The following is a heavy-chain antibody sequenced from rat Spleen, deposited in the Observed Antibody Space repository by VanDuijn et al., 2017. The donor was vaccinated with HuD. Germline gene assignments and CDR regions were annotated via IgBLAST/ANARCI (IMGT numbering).Heavy chain of an antibody. CDR1: GFTFNNYW. D-gene: IGHD1-10*01. Sequence: EVQLVESGGGLVQPGRSLKLSCVASGFTFNNYWMTWIRQAPGKGLEWIASITNTGGTPYYLGSVKGRFTISRDNAKSTLYLQMNSLRSEDSATYYCTRGANYDFDYWGQGVVVTVSS. J-gene: IGHJ2*01. CDR2: ITNTGGTP. V-gene: IGHV5-31*01. CDR3: TRGANYDFDY.